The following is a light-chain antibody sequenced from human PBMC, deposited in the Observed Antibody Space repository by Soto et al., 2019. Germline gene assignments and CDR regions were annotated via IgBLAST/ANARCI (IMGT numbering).Light chain of an antibody. V-gene: IGKV3-20*01. Sequence: EIVLTQSPGTLSLSPGERATLSCRASQSVSSSYLVWYQQKPGQAPRLLIYGASSRATGIPDRFSGSGSGTDFTLTISRLEPEDFAVYFCQQYGNSPPNTFGQGTKVEIK. J-gene: IGKJ2*01. CDR1: QSVSSSY. CDR3: QQYGNSPPNT. CDR2: GAS.